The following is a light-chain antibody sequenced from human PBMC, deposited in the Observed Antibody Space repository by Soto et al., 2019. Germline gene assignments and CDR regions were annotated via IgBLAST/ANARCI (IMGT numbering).Light chain of an antibody. Sequence: SSELTQPPSVSVAAGKTARITCGGNEIGTKSVHWYLQKPGQAPVLVIYYDGDRPSGGPERFSGSNSENTATLTISRVEAGDEADYYCQVWDSTSEHVVFGGGTMLTVL. CDR2: YDG. CDR1: EIGTKS. J-gene: IGLJ2*01. V-gene: IGLV3-21*04. CDR3: QVWDSTSEHVV.